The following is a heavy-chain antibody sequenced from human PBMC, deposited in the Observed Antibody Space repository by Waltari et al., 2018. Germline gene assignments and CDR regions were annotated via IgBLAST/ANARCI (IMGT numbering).Heavy chain of an antibody. V-gene: IGHV3-23*01. CDR3: AKGLIDY. J-gene: IGHJ4*02. Sequence: EVQLLESGGGLVQPGGSLRLSCAASGFTFSGYAMSWFRQAPGNGLEWGSAISGSGGSTYYVDSVKGRFTISRDNSKNTLYLQMNSLRAEDTAVYYCAKGLIDYWGQGTLVTVSS. CDR1: GFTFSGYA. CDR2: ISGSGGST.